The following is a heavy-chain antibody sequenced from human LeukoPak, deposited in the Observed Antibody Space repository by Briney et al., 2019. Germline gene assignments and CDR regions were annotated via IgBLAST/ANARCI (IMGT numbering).Heavy chain of an antibody. CDR2: INPNSGGT. J-gene: IGHJ6*03. D-gene: IGHD6-25*01. CDR3: ARGDIAAGYYYMDV. CDR1: GYTFTGYY. V-gene: IGHV1-2*02. Sequence: ASVKVSCKASGYTFTGYYMHWVRQAPGQGLEWMGWINPNSGGTNYAQKFQGRVTMTRDTSISTAYMELSRLRSDDTAVYYCARGDIAAGYYYMDVWGKGTTVTISS.